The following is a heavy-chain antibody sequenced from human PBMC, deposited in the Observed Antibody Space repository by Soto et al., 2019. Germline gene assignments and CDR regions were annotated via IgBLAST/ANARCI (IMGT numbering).Heavy chain of an antibody. Sequence: GESLKISCKASGYTFTSQWIGWVRQKPGKGLEWMGLIFPGDSDTRYSPSFQGQVTISADKSISTAFLQWSSLKASDTAMYYCARLVDGYPGYWGQGTLVTVSS. V-gene: IGHV5-51*01. CDR2: IFPGDSDT. CDR3: ARLVDGYPGY. CDR1: GYTFTSQW. D-gene: IGHD5-12*01. J-gene: IGHJ4*02.